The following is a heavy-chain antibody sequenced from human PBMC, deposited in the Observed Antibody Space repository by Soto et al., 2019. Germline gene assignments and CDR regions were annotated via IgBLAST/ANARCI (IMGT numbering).Heavy chain of an antibody. CDR2: ITSSGSST. D-gene: IGHD5-12*01. Sequence: GGSLRLSCAASGFTFSDYAMTWVRQAPGKGLEWVSAITSSGSSTYYAESVKGRFTISRDNSKSTLYLQMNSLRAEDTATYYCAKGAEGYVVSSLDYWGQGTLVTVSS. CDR1: GFTFSDYA. J-gene: IGHJ4*02. CDR3: AKGAEGYVVSSLDY. V-gene: IGHV3-23*01.